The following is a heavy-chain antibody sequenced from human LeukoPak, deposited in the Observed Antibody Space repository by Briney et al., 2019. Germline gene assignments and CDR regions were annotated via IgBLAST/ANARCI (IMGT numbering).Heavy chain of an antibody. CDR3: ARDRGSGWFIY. CDR2: ITGRGEHM. D-gene: IGHD6-19*01. V-gene: IGHV3-23*01. J-gene: IGHJ4*02. Sequence: GGTLRLSCTASGFTFSSYGMNWVRQAPGKGLEWVSGITGRGEHMFYAGSVKGRFTISRDNSKNTLYLQMNSLRAEDTAVYYCARDRGSGWFIYWGQGTLVTVSS. CDR1: GFTFSSYG.